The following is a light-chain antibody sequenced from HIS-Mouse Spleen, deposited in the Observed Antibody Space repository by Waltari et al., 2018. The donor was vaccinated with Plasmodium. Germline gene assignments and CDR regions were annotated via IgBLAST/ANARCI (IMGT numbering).Light chain of an antibody. J-gene: IGKJ1*01. V-gene: IGKV1-39*01. Sequence: DIQMTQSPSSLSASVVDRVTITCRASQSISNYINWYQQKPGKAPKFLIYAASTLQSGVPSRFSGSGSGTDFTLTISSLQPEDFATYYCQQSYSTWTFGQGTKVEIK. CDR3: QQSYSTWT. CDR2: AAS. CDR1: QSISNY.